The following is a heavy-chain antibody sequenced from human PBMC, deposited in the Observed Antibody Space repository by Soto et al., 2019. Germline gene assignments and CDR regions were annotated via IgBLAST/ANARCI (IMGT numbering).Heavy chain of an antibody. J-gene: IGHJ5*02. CDR2: INPNSGGT. D-gene: IGHD3-22*01. Sequence: ASVKVSCKASGYTFTGYYMHWVRQDPGQGLEWMGWINPNSGGTNYAQKFQGRVTMTRDTSISTAYMELSRLRSDDTAVYYCARDLNGYYYDSSGHRNWFDPWGQGTLVTVSS. V-gene: IGHV1-2*02. CDR1: GYTFTGYY. CDR3: ARDLNGYYYDSSGHRNWFDP.